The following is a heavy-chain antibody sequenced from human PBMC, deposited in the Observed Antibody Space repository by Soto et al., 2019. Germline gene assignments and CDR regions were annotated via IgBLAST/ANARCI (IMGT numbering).Heavy chain of an antibody. Sequence: GGSLRLSCAASGFTFDDYAMHWVRQAPGKGLEWVSGISWNSGSIGYADSVKGRFTISRDNAKNSLYLQMNSLRAEDTALYYCAKGRRAAAGPDFDYWGQGTLVTVS. V-gene: IGHV3-9*01. CDR2: ISWNSGSI. CDR1: GFTFDDYA. J-gene: IGHJ4*02. D-gene: IGHD6-13*01. CDR3: AKGRRAAAGPDFDY.